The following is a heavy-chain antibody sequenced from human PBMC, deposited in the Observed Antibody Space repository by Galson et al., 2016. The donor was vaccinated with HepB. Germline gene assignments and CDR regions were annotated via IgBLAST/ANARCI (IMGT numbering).Heavy chain of an antibody. CDR2: INPSDGST. CDR1: GYTFTRHY. Sequence: SVKVSCKASGYTFTRHYMHWVRQAPGQGLEWMGIINPSDGSTSYAQKFQGRVTMTRDRSTSTVYMELSSLRSEDTAVYYCARDQEAYFDLLSGKYYNCAMDVWGHGTTVTVSS. CDR3: ARDQEAYFDLLSGKYYNCAMDV. V-gene: IGHV1-46*01. J-gene: IGHJ6*02. D-gene: IGHD3-3*01.